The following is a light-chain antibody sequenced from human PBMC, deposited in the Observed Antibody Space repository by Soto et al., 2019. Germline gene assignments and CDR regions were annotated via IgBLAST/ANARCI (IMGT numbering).Light chain of an antibody. CDR1: QSVSNNY. CDR2: GAS. CDR3: QQYGSSPT. J-gene: IGKJ5*01. V-gene: IGKV3-20*01. Sequence: EIVLTPSPGTLSLSPVERATLSCRASQSVSNNYLAWYQRKPGQAPRRLIYGASSRATGIPDRFSGSGSGTDFTLTISRLEPEEFAVYYCQQYGSSPTFGEGTRLEIK.